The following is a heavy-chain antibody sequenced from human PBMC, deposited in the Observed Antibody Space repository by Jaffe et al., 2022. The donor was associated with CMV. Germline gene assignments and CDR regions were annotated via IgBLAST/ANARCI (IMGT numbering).Heavy chain of an antibody. CDR3: AKANYYGSGSYHTTLTY. Sequence: EVQLVESGGGLVQPGRSLRLSCAASGFTFDDYAMHWVRQAPGKGLEWVSGISWNSGSIGYADSVKGRFTISRDNAKNSLYLQMNSLRAEDTALYYCAKANYYGSGSYHTTLTYWGQGTLVTVSS. V-gene: IGHV3-9*01. CDR2: ISWNSGSI. CDR1: GFTFDDYA. D-gene: IGHD3-10*01. J-gene: IGHJ4*02.